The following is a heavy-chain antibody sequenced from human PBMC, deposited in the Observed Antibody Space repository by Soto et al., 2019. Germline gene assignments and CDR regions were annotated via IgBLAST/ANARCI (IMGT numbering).Heavy chain of an antibody. CDR1: GFTFSSYA. Sequence: PGGSLRLSCAASGFTFSSYAMSWVRQAPGKGLEWVSAISGSGGSTYYADSVKGRFTISRDNSKNTLYLQMNSLRAEDTAVYYCAKPSLRSSSWYSGMDVWGQGTTVTVSS. D-gene: IGHD6-13*01. J-gene: IGHJ6*02. V-gene: IGHV3-23*01. CDR3: AKPSLRSSSWYSGMDV. CDR2: ISGSGGST.